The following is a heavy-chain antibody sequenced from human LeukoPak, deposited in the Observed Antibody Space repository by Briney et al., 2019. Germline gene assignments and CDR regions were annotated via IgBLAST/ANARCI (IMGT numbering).Heavy chain of an antibody. CDR1: GFTFSSYE. CDR3: ARGVRDILSGYYTDYYFYYMDV. V-gene: IGHV3-48*03. J-gene: IGHJ6*03. CDR2: ISSSGSTI. D-gene: IGHD3-3*01. Sequence: GGSLRLSCAASGFTFSSYEMNWVRQAPGKGLEWVSYISSSGSTIYYADSVKGRFTISRDNAKNSLYLQMNSLRAEDTAVYYCARGVRDILSGYYTDYYFYYMDVWGKGTTVTVSS.